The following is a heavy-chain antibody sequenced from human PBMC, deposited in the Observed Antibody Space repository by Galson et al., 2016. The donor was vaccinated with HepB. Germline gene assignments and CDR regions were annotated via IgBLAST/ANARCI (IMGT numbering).Heavy chain of an antibody. Sequence: SLRLSCAASGFTFSSYAMSWVRQAPGKGLEWVSAITNGGGSTSYTNSVKGRFTISRDNSKNTLYLQMNSLRADDTAVYYCAKVVQGLVGFGYWGQGTLVTVSS. D-gene: IGHD6-19*01. V-gene: IGHV3-23*05. CDR1: GFTFSSYA. J-gene: IGHJ4*02. CDR2: ITNGGGST. CDR3: AKVVQGLVGFGY.